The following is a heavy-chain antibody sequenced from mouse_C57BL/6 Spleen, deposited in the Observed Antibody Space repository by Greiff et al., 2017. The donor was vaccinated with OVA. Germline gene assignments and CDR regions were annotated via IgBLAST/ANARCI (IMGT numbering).Heavy chain of an antibody. J-gene: IGHJ2*01. D-gene: IGHD3-2*02. V-gene: IGHV1-80*01. CDR3: ARGGLTAQAYFDY. CDR1: GYAFSSYW. CDR2: IYPGDGDT. Sequence: VMLVESGAELVKPGASVKISCKASGYAFSSYWMNWVKQRPGKGLEWIGQIYPGDGDTNYNGKFKGKATLTADKSSSTAYMQLSSLTSEDSAVYFCARGGLTAQAYFDYWGQGTTLTVST.